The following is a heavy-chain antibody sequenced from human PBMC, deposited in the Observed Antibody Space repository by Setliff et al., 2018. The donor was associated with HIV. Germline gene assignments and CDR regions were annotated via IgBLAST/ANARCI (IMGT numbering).Heavy chain of an antibody. D-gene: IGHD5-12*01. CDR1: GFTFDRFW. CDR2: VNRDGSST. V-gene: IGHV3-74*01. J-gene: IGHJ4*02. Sequence: QPGGSLRLSCAASGFTFDRFWMHWVRQAPGKGLVWVSRVNRDGSSTTYADSVKDRFTISRDNAKNTLYLQMNSLRAEDTGVYYCHSGYDTEEQSYFDYWGQGALVTV. CDR3: HSGYDTEEQSYFDY.